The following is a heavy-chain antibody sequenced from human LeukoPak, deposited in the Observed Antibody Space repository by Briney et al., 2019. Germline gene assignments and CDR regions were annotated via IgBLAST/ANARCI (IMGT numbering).Heavy chain of an antibody. CDR3: AKDLMTLVRGAVTR. V-gene: IGHV3-23*01. D-gene: IGHD3-10*01. CDR2: IGGSGDST. J-gene: IGHJ4*02. CDR1: GFTFSSYA. Sequence: GGSLRLSCAASGFTFSSYAMSWVRQAPGKGLEWVSAIGGSGDSTSYADSVKGRFTISRDNSKNTLYLQMYSLRAEDTAIYYCAKDLMTLVRGAVTRWGQGTLVTVSS.